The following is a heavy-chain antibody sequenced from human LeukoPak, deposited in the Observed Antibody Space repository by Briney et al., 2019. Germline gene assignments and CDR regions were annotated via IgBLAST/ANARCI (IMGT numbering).Heavy chain of an antibody. CDR2: INDDGRST. V-gene: IGHV3-74*01. Sequence: GGSLRLSCAASGFTFSSYWMHWVRQAPGKGLVGVSRINDDGRSTSYADSVKGRFTISRDNSRNTLYVQMNSLRAEDTAIYYCARDRNWGAYDIWGQGTMVTVSS. CDR3: ARDRNWGAYDI. CDR1: GFTFSSYW. D-gene: IGHD7-27*01. J-gene: IGHJ3*02.